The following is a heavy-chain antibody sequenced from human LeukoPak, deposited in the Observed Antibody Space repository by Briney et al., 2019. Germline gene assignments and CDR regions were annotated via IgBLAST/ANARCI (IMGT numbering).Heavy chain of an antibody. Sequence: GGSLRLSCAASGFTFNNAWMSWVRQAPGKGLEWVGRIKSKTDGGTTDYAAPMKGRFTISRDDSKNTLYLQMNSLKTEDTAVYHCTTLMTTVTNADYWGQGTLVTVSS. J-gene: IGHJ4*02. V-gene: IGHV3-15*01. CDR2: IKSKTDGGTT. CDR3: TTLMTTVTNADY. D-gene: IGHD4-17*01. CDR1: GFTFNNAW.